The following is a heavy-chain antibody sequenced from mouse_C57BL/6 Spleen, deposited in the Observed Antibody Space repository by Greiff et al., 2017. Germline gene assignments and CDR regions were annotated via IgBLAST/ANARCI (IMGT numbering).Heavy chain of an antibody. D-gene: IGHD1-1*01. J-gene: IGHJ4*01. CDR2: IYPSDSET. V-gene: IGHV1-61*01. CDR1: GYTFTSYW. CDR3: ASLLLRS. Sequence: QVQLQQPGAELVSPGSSVKLSCKASGYTFTSYWMDWVKQRPGQGLEWIGNIYPSDSETHYNQKVKDKATLTVDKFSSTAYMQLSSLTSEDSAVYYCASLLLRSWGQGTSVTVSS.